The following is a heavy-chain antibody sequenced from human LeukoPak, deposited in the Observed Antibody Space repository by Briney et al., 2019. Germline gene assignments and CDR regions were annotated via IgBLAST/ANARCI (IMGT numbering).Heavy chain of an antibody. V-gene: IGHV1-2*02. CDR2: INPNSGDT. Sequence: ASVNVSCKASGYTFSGYYMHWVRQAPGQGLEWMGWINPNSGDTNYAQIFQGRVTMTGDTSISTAYMELSRLRSDDTAVYYCARVYGDHYGSGVIDYWGQGTLVTISS. D-gene: IGHD3-10*01. J-gene: IGHJ4*02. CDR1: GYTFSGYY. CDR3: ARVYGDHYGSGVIDY.